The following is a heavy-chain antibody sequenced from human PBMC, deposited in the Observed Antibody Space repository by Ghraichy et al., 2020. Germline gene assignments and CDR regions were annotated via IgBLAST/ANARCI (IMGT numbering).Heavy chain of an antibody. CDR1: GGSISSSSYY. CDR3: ARSNGRITMVRGVFDY. V-gene: IGHV4-39*01. D-gene: IGHD3-10*01. J-gene: IGHJ4*02. CDR2: IYYSGST. Sequence: SETLSLTCSVSGGSISSSSYYWGWIRQPPGKGLEWIGSIYYSGSTYYNPSLKSRVTISVDTSKNQFSLKLNSVTAADTAVYYCARSNGRITMVRGVFDYWGQGTLVTVSS.